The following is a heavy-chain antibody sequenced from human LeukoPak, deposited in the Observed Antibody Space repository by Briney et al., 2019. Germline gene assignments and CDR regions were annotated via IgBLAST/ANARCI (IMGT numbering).Heavy chain of an antibody. CDR1: GFTFSSYG. D-gene: IGHD3-10*01. CDR2: ISYDGSNK. V-gene: IGHV3-30*18. J-gene: IGHJ4*02. Sequence: GGSLRLSCAAYGFTFSSYGMHWVRQAPGKGLEWVAVISYDGSNKYYADSVKGRFTISRDNSKNTLYLQMNSLRAEDTAVYYCAKDRDYYGSGSYESLFDYWGQGTLVTVSS. CDR3: AKDRDYYGSGSYESLFDY.